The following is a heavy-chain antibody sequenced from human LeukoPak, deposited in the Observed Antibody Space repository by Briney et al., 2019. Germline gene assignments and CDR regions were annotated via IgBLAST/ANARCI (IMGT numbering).Heavy chain of an antibody. Sequence: PSETLSLTCTVSGYSISSGYYWGWIRQSPGKGLEGIGSIDNSGSIYYNPSLKSRITISVDTSKNQFSLRLRSVTAADTATYYCARDRLWIEPLDYWGQGTLVIVSS. CDR1: GYSISSGYY. D-gene: IGHD5-18*01. V-gene: IGHV4-38-2*02. J-gene: IGHJ4*02. CDR3: ARDRLWIEPLDY. CDR2: IDNSGSI.